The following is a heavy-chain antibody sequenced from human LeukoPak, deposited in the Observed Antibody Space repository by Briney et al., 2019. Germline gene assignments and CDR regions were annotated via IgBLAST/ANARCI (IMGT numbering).Heavy chain of an antibody. CDR3: ARVRSRGWGGYDPLSRGMDV. D-gene: IGHD5-12*01. CDR2: IGSSGSTI. J-gene: IGHJ6*04. Sequence: GGSLRLSCAASGFTFSSYEMNWVRQAPGKGLEWVSYIGSSGSTIYYADSVKGRFTISRDNAKNSLYLQMNSLRAEDTAVYYCARVRSRGWGGYDPLSRGMDVWGKGTTVTVSS. CDR1: GFTFSSYE. V-gene: IGHV3-48*03.